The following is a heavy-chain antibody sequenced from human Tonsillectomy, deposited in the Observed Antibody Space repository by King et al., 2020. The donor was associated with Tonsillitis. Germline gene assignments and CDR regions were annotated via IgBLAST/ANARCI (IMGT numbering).Heavy chain of an antibody. J-gene: IGHJ4*02. V-gene: IGHV3-9*01. D-gene: IGHD1-26*01. CDR1: GFTFDDYA. Sequence: QLVESGGGLVQPGRSLRLSCAASGFTFDDYAMHWVRQAPGKSLEWVSGISWNSGSIGYADSVKGRFTISRDNAKNSLYLQVNSLRAEDTALYFCAKDWEPSIFCYFDSWGQGTLVTVSS. CDR2: ISWNSGSI. CDR3: AKDWEPSIFCYFDS.